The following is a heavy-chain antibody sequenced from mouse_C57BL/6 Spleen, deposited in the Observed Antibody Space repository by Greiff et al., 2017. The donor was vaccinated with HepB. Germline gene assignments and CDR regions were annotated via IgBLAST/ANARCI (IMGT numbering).Heavy chain of an antibody. CDR2: IRSKSNNYAT. J-gene: IGHJ2*01. CDR3: VREDFDFDY. V-gene: IGHV10-1*01. Sequence: EVKVEESGGGLVQPKGSLKLSCAASGFSFNTYAMNWVRQAPGKGLEWVARIRSKSNNYATYYADSVKDRFTISRDDSESMLYLQMNNLKTEDTAMYYCVREDFDFDYWCQGTTLTVSS. CDR1: GFSFNTYA.